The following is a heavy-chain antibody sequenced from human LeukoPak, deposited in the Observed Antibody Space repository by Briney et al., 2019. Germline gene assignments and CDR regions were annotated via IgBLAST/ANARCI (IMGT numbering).Heavy chain of an antibody. V-gene: IGHV1-8*01. CDR3: TRGLRREQQLLRAFDD. J-gene: IGHJ4*02. CDR2: MNPNSGNT. Sequence: ASVKVSCKASGYTFSSYDINWERQATGQGLEWMGWMNPNSGNTGYAQKLQGRVSMTSNTSISTAYMELSSLRSEDTAVYYCTRGLRREQQLLRAFDDWGQGTLVTVSS. CDR1: GYTFSSYD. D-gene: IGHD6-13*01.